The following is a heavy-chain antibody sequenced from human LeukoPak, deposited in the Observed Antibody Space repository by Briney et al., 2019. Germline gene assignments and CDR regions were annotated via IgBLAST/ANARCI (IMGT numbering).Heavy chain of an antibody. CDR1: GFTFSRYW. Sequence: GGSLRLSCAASGFTFSRYWMHWVRQAPGKGLVWVSRINSDASGTNYADSVKGRFTISRDNAKNTLYLHMNSLRAEDTAVYYCTANWFDPWGQGTLVTVSS. CDR3: TANWFDP. J-gene: IGHJ5*02. CDR2: INSDASGT. V-gene: IGHV3-74*01.